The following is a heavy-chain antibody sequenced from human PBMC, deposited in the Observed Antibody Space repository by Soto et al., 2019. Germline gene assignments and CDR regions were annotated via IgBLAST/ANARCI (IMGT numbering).Heavy chain of an antibody. CDR3: AKDQLRGVRRVITYYYGRAV. Sequence: QVQLVESGGGVVQPGRSLRLSCAASGFTFSSYGMHWVRQAPGKGLEWVAVISYDGSNKYYADSVKGRFTISRDNSKNTLYLQMNSLRAEDTAVYYCAKDQLRGVRRVITYYYGRAVWSHGTTVTVS. CDR1: GFTFSSYG. D-gene: IGHD3-10*01. J-gene: IGHJ6*02. V-gene: IGHV3-30*18. CDR2: ISYDGSNK.